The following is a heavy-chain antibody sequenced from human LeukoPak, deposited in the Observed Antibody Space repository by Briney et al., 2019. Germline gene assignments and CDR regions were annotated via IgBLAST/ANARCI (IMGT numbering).Heavy chain of an antibody. CDR3: ARAVAATGPYYYGMDV. J-gene: IGHJ6*02. CDR1: GDSISSLH. V-gene: IGHV4-59*01. Sequence: SETLSLTCTVSGDSISSLHWSWIRQPPGKRLEWIGSTYNSGSTNYNPSLKSRVTISVDTSKNQLSLKLSSVTAADTAVYYCARAVAATGPYYYGMDVWGQGTTVTVSS. CDR2: TYNSGST. D-gene: IGHD6-19*01.